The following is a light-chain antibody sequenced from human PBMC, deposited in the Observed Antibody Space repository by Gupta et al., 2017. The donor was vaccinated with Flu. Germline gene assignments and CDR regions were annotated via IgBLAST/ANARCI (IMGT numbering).Light chain of an antibody. CDR2: EVS. CDR3: SSYTSSNTWV. CDR1: SSDFGTYNR. J-gene: IGLJ3*02. V-gene: IGLV2-18*02. Sequence: QSALTQPASVSGSPGQSITISCTETSSDFGTYNRVSWYQQPPGTAPKLIISEVSNRPSGVPDRVSGSKSGNTASLTISGLQAEDEADYYCSSYTSSNTWVFGGGTKLTVL.